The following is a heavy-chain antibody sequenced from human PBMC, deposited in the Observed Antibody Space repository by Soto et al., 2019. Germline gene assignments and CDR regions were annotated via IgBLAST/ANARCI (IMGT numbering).Heavy chain of an antibody. V-gene: IGHV4-61*01. Sequence: QVQLQESGPGLVKPSGTLSLTCTVSGASVGSGSFYWSWIRQSPGKGLEWIGYIYYSGSTNYNPSLKSRGTISIDTSKNQFSLKLTSVTAADTAVYYCARSVLFRMPTNPPIWFDTWGQGTLVTVSS. D-gene: IGHD1-1*01. J-gene: IGHJ5*02. CDR1: GASVGSGSFY. CDR3: ARSVLFRMPTNPPIWFDT. CDR2: IYYSGST.